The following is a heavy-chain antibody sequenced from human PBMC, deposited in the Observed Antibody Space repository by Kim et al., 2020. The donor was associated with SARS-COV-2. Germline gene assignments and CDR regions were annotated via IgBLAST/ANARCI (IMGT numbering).Heavy chain of an antibody. J-gene: IGHJ4*01. CDR2: IYCGST. Sequence: SETLSLTCTVSGGSISSSSYYWGWIRQPPGKGLEWIGSIYCGSTYYNPSLNSRVTISVDTSKNQFSLRLSSVTAADTAVYYCARHATIGRYFDYWGQGTPLTVSS. CDR3: ARHATIGRYFDY. V-gene: IGHV4-39*01. CDR1: GGSISSSSYY.